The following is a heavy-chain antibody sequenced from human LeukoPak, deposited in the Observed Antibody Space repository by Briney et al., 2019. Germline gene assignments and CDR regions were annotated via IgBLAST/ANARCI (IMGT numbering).Heavy chain of an antibody. CDR3: ARGTMTTVTYYFGY. D-gene: IGHD4-17*01. V-gene: IGHV4-34*01. CDR1: GGSFSGYY. CDR2: INHSGST. J-gene: IGHJ4*02. Sequence: SETLSLTCAVYGGSFSGYYWSWIRQPPGKGLEWIGEINHSGSTNYNPSLKSRVTISVDTSKNQFSLKLSSVTAADTAVHYCARGTMTTVTYYFGYWGQGTLVTVSS.